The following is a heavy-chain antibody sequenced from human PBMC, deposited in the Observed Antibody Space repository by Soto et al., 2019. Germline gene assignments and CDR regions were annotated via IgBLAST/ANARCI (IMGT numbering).Heavy chain of an antibody. J-gene: IGHJ6*04. V-gene: IGHV3-9*01. D-gene: IGHD6-13*01. Sequence: EVQLVESGGGLVQPGRSLRLSCAASGFTFDDYAMHWVRQAPGKGLEWVSGISWNSGSIGYADSVKGRFTISRDNAKNSLYLQMNSLRAEDTALYYCAKGAYGIAAAGADVWGKGTTVTVSS. CDR3: AKGAYGIAAAGADV. CDR1: GFTFDDYA. CDR2: ISWNSGSI.